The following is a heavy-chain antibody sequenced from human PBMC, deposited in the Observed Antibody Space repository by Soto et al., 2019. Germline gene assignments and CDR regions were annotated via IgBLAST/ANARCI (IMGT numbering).Heavy chain of an antibody. CDR3: ARHRGGPLPFDWLSPGPMKLPWFDP. CDR1: GGSISSSSYY. D-gene: IGHD3-9*01. Sequence: PSETLSLTCTVSGGSISSSSYYWGWIRQPPGKGLEWIGSIYYSGSTYYNPSLKSRVTISVDTSKNQFSLKLSSVTAADTAVYYCARHRGGPLPFDWLSPGPMKLPWFDPWGQGTLVTVSS. J-gene: IGHJ5*02. V-gene: IGHV4-39*01. CDR2: IYYSGST.